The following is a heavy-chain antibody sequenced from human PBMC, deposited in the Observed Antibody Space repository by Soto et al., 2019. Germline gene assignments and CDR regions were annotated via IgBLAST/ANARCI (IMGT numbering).Heavy chain of an antibody. CDR2: ITWDGSST. V-gene: IGHV3-43*01. CDR1: GFTFDDYT. J-gene: IGHJ4*02. Sequence: EVQLVESGGIVVHPGGSLRLSCAASGFTFDDYTMHWVRQAPGKGLEWVSLITWDGSSTYYVDSVKGRFTISRDNSKNALYLQMNSLRTEDTALYYCARDYSSAHFDYWVQGTLVTVSS. D-gene: IGHD6-6*01. CDR3: ARDYSSAHFDY.